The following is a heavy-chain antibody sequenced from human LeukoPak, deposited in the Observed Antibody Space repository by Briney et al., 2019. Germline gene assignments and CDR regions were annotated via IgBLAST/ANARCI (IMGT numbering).Heavy chain of an antibody. CDR2: ISGSGDNA. D-gene: IGHD6-19*01. J-gene: IGHJ4*02. V-gene: IGHV3-23*01. Sequence: PGGSLRLSCAASGFTSTNCAMGWVRQAPGKGLEWVSTISGSGDNAYYADSVEGRFTISRDSSKNTLHLQMSSLRVEDTAVYYCAARPPIAVAGPFDFWGQGTLVTVSS. CDR3: AARPPIAVAGPFDF. CDR1: GFTSTNCA.